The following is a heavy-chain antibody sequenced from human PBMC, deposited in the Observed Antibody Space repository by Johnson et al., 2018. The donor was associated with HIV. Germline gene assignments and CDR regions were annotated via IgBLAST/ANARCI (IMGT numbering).Heavy chain of an antibody. J-gene: IGHJ3*02. Sequence: VQLVESGGGVVQPGRSLRLSCAASGFTFSTYAMHWVRQAPGKGLEWVSGISWTSGSIGYADSVKGRFTISRDNAKNTLYLQMNSLRAEDTAVYYCARKQWLAKISSDAFDIWGQGTMVSVSS. D-gene: IGHD6-19*01. CDR3: ARKQWLAKISSDAFDI. V-gene: IGHV3-9*01. CDR2: ISWTSGSI. CDR1: GFTFSTYA.